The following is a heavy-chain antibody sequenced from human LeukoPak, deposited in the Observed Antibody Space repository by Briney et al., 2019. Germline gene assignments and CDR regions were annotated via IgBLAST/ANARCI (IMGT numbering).Heavy chain of an antibody. V-gene: IGHV3-23*01. J-gene: IGHJ4*02. CDR1: GFTFITYA. Sequence: GGSLRLSCEASGFTFITYATSWVRQAPGKGLQWVSGISGTDSGTYYTDSVKGRFTVSRDNSKNTLYLQMNSLRAEDTAVYYCARDLGDVGDYWGQGTLVTVSS. CDR3: ARDLGDVGDY. CDR2: ISGTDSGT. D-gene: IGHD4-17*01.